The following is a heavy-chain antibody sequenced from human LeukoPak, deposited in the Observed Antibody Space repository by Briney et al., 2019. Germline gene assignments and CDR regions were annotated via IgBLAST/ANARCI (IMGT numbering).Heavy chain of an antibody. CDR3: ARGVRSPLYSYYYMDV. J-gene: IGHJ6*03. CDR2: ISSRNSPI. D-gene: IGHD2-15*01. Sequence: PGGSLRLSCAASGFTFCTYDMNWVRQAPGKGLEWVSYISSRNSPIYYADSVKGRLTISRDNAKNSLYLEMNKLRAEDTAVYYCARGVRSPLYSYYYMDVWGKGTTVTVSS. CDR1: GFTFCTYD. V-gene: IGHV3-48*04.